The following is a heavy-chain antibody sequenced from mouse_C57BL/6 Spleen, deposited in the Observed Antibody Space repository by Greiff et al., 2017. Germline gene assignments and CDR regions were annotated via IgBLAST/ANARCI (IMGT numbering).Heavy chain of an antibody. V-gene: IGHV14-2*01. CDR2: IDPEDGET. CDR3: AVYYSNYSYFDY. J-gene: IGHJ2*01. Sequence: VQLQQSGAELVKPGASVKLSCTASGFNIKDYYMHWVKQRTEQGLEWIGRIDPEDGETKYAPKFQCKATITADTSSNTAYLQLSSLTSEDTAVYYCAVYYSNYSYFDYWGQGTTLTVSS. D-gene: IGHD2-5*01. CDR1: GFNIKDYY.